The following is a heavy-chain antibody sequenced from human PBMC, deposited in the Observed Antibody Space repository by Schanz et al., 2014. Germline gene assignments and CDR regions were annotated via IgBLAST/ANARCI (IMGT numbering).Heavy chain of an antibody. V-gene: IGHV3-23*01. CDR3: AKKVPAYNPFDS. CDR2: IGVDGTTT. D-gene: IGHD1-1*01. J-gene: IGHJ4*02. CDR1: GFSVGNKY. Sequence: EVHLLDSGGGLVQPGGSLRLSCAASGFSVGNKYMNWLRQAPGKGLEWVSVIGVDGTTTYYTESVKGRFTISRDNSKNTLYLQMDSLRAEDTAVYFCAKKVPAYNPFDSWGQGTLVTVSS.